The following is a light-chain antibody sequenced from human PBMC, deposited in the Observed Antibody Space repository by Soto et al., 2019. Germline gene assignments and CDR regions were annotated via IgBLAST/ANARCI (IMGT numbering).Light chain of an antibody. Sequence: DIQMTQSPSTLSASIGDRVNMTCRASQSISSWLAWYQQKPGKAPKLLIYMASNLQSGVPSRFSGSGSGTEFTLTISSLQPDDFATYYCQHYNDYSRIFGQGTNVEIK. J-gene: IGKJ1*01. CDR1: QSISSW. V-gene: IGKV1-5*03. CDR3: QHYNDYSRI. CDR2: MAS.